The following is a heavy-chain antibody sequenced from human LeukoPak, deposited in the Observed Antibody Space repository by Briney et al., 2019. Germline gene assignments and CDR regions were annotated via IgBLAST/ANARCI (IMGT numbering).Heavy chain of an antibody. Sequence: GGSLRLSCAASGFTFSSYAMSWVRQAPGKGLEWVSVISASGGTTYYADSVKGRFTVSRDNSKNTLYVQMNSLRAEDTAVYYCAKVDPGRIGQVYSNYAGRVRFGYGMDAWGQGTTVTVSS. J-gene: IGHJ6*02. CDR1: GFTFSSYA. V-gene: IGHV3-23*01. CDR3: AKVDPGRIGQVYSNYAGRVRFGYGMDA. CDR2: ISASGGTT. D-gene: IGHD4-11*01.